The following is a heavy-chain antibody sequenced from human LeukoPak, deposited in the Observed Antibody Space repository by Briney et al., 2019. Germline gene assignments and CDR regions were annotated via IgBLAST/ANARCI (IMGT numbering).Heavy chain of an antibody. J-gene: IGHJ4*02. Sequence: PGGSLRLSCAASGFTFSSYAMHWVRQAPGKGLEWVAVISYDGSNKYYADSVKGRFTISRDNSKNTLYLQMNSLRAEDTALYFCAKDVVGATFDYWGQGTLVTVSS. CDR3: AKDVVGATFDY. V-gene: IGHV3-30-3*01. CDR2: ISYDGSNK. CDR1: GFTFSSYA. D-gene: IGHD1-26*01.